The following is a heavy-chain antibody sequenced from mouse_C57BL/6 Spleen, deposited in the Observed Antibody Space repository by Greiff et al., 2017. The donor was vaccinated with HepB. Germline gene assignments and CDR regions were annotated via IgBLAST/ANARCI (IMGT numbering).Heavy chain of an antibody. CDR3: ASPPLYYGSSYSWFAY. J-gene: IGHJ3*01. Sequence: VQRVESGAELVRPGASVKLSCKASGYTFTDYYINWVKQRPGQGLEWIARIYPGSGNTYYNEKFKGKATLTAEKSSSTAYMQISSLTSEDSAVYCCASPPLYYGSSYSWFAYWGQGTLVTVSA. V-gene: IGHV1-76*01. CDR2: IYPGSGNT. D-gene: IGHD1-1*01. CDR1: GYTFTDYY.